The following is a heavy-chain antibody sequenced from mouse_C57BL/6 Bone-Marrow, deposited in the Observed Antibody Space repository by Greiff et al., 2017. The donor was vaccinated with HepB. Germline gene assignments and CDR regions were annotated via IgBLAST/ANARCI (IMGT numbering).Heavy chain of an antibody. CDR2: IYPRSGNT. CDR1: GYTFTSYG. Sequence: VKLVESGAELARPGASVKLSCKASGYTFTSYGISWVKQRTGQGLEWIGEIYPRSGNTYYNEKFKGKATLTADKSSSTAYMELRSLTSEDSAVYFCARDNDGYYSFFDYWGQGTTLTVSS. V-gene: IGHV1-81*01. J-gene: IGHJ2*01. D-gene: IGHD2-3*01. CDR3: ARDNDGYYSFFDY.